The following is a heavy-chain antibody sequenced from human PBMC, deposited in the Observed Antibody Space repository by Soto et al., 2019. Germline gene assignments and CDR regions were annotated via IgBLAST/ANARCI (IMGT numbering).Heavy chain of an antibody. CDR3: ARGQKNATVLDY. CDR1: GNSMSSYY. Sequence: ETLSLTSTVSGNSMSSYYWNWIRQPPGTGLEWLEYLYYSGSNNYNPALKRRFTISVDTSKNQIYLKLSSVNAAVTAVYHCARGQKNATVLDYWRQATLVSSP. V-gene: IGHV4-59*01. J-gene: IGHJ4*02. D-gene: IGHD1-1*01. CDR2: LYYSGSN.